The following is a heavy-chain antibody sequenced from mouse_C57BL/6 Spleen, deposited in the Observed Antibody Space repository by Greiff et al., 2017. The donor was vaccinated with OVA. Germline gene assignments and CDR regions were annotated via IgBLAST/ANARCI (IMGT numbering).Heavy chain of an antibody. Sequence: VQLKQSGPELVKPGASVKMSCKASGYTFTDYYMHWVKQKPGKGLEWIGEIYPGSGNNYYNEKFKGKATLTADTSSSTAYMQLSSLTSEDSAVYFCARRLYSNDAMDYWGQGTSVTVSS. V-gene: IGHV1-83*01. D-gene: IGHD2-5*01. CDR1: YTFTDYYM. J-gene: IGHJ4*01. CDR3: RRLYSNDAMDY. CDR2: YPGSGNNY.